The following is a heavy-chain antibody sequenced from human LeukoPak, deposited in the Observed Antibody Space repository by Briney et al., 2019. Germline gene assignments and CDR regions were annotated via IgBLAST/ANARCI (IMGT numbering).Heavy chain of an antibody. J-gene: IGHJ4*02. V-gene: IGHV4-59*01. D-gene: IGHD5-18*01. Sequence: SETLSLTCTVSSGSISSNYWSWIRQPPGTGLEWIGYIYYSGSTNHNPSLKSRVTISVDTSKNHFSLKLSSVTAADTAVYYCARARGYSYGFPLDYWGQGTLVTVSS. CDR1: SGSISSNY. CDR2: IYYSGST. CDR3: ARARGYSYGFPLDY.